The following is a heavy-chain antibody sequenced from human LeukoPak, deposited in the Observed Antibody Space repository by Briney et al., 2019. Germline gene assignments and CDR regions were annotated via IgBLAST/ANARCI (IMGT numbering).Heavy chain of an antibody. J-gene: IGHJ3*02. CDR1: GGSISSFY. CDR2: IYYSGST. D-gene: IGHD6-19*01. V-gene: IGHV4-59*01. Sequence: PSETLSLTCTVSGGSISSFYWSWIRQPPGKGLEWIGYIYYSGSTNYNPSLKSRVTISVDTSKNQFSLKLSSVIDADTAVYYCARSRWLVQDAFDIWGHGTMVTVSS. CDR3: ARSRWLVQDAFDI.